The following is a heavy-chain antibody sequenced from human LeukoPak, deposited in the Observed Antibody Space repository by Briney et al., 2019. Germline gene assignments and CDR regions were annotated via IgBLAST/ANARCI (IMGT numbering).Heavy chain of an antibody. D-gene: IGHD2-2*02. CDR1: GFTFSNAW. V-gene: IGHV3-15*01. CDR2: IKSKTDGGTT. Sequence: PGGSLRLSCAASGFTFSNAWMSWVRQAPGKGLEWVGRIKSKTDGGTTDYAAPVKGRFTISRDDSKNTLYLQMNSLKTEDTAVYYCTTDPPEGYCSSTSCYISDYWGQGTLVTVSS. CDR3: TTDPPEGYCSSTSCYISDY. J-gene: IGHJ4*02.